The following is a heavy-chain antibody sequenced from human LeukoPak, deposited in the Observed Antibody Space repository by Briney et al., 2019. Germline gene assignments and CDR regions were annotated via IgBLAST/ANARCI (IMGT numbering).Heavy chain of an antibody. J-gene: IGHJ6*04. V-gene: IGHV4-59*01. D-gene: IGHD3-10*01. CDR1: GGSISSYY. CDR2: IYYSGST. CDR3: AGTYYYGSGSYYDYYYGMDV. Sequence: SETLSLTCTASGGSISSYYWSWIRQPPGKGLEWIGYIYYSGSTYYNPSLKSRVTISVDTSKNQFSLKLSSVTAADTAVYYCAGTYYYGSGSYYDYYYGMDVWGKGTTVTVSS.